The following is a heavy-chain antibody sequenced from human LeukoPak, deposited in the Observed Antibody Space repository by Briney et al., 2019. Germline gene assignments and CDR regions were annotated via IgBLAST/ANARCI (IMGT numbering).Heavy chain of an antibody. CDR1: GGSFSGYY. J-gene: IGHJ4*02. V-gene: IGHV4-34*01. CDR2: INHNGST. D-gene: IGHD4-23*01. CDR3: ARAPDYGGNGIDY. Sequence: SETLSLTCAVYGGSFSGYYWSWLRQPPGKGLEWIGEINHNGSTNYNPSVKSRVTISLHTSKNQSSLKLSSVTAADTAVYYWARAPDYGGNGIDYWGQGTLVTVSS.